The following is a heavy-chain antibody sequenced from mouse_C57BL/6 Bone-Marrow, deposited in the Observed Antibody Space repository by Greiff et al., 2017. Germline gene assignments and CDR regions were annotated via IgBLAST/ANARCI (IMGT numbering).Heavy chain of an antibody. CDR2: ISHGGSYT. D-gene: IGHD1-1*01. V-gene: IGHV5-6*01. Sequence: EVQLQQSGGDLVKPGGSLKLSCAASGFTFSSYGMSWVRQTPGKRLEWVATISHGGSYTYYPDSVKGRFTISRDNAKNTLYLQMSSLTSEDTAMYDCARHPTVVPFDYGGQGNTTTVSS. CDR1: GFTFSSYG. CDR3: ARHPTVVPFDY. J-gene: IGHJ2*01.